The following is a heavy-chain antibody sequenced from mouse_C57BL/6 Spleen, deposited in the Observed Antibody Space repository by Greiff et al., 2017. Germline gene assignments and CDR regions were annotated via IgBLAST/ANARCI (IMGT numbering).Heavy chain of an antibody. CDR1: GYSITSGYD. Sequence: EVQLQESGPGMVKPSQSLSLTCTVTGYSITSGYDWHWIRHFPGNKLEWMGYISYSCSTNYNPSLKSRISITLDTSKNHFFLKLNSVTTEDTATYYCATAIYDGYYGFAYWGQGTLVTVSA. CDR3: ATAIYDGYYGFAY. V-gene: IGHV3-1*01. CDR2: ISYSCST. D-gene: IGHD2-3*01. J-gene: IGHJ3*01.